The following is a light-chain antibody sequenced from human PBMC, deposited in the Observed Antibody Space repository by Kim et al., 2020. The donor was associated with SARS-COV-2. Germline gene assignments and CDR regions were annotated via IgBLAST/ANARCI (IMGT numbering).Light chain of an antibody. Sequence: ASVGDRVTITCRASESISSWLAWYQKKPGKAPKLLIYDASNLGTGVPSRFSGSGSGTDFTLTISSLQPDDFATYYCQQYSTYCTFGQGTKLEI. J-gene: IGKJ2*02. CDR1: ESISSW. CDR3: QQYSTYCT. CDR2: DAS. V-gene: IGKV1-5*01.